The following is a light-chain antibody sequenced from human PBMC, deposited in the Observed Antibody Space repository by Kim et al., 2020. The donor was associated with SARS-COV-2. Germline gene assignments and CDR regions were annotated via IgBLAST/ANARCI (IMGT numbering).Light chain of an antibody. V-gene: IGKV1-8*01. J-gene: IGKJ2*01. CDR2: AAS. CDR1: QDISSY. CDR3: QQYYGSPYT. Sequence: SASTGDRVTVTCRASQDISSYLAWYQQKPGKSPKLLIYAASTLQSGVPSRFSGSGSGTDFSLTIDCLQSEDFAAYFCQQYYGSPYTFGQGTKLEI.